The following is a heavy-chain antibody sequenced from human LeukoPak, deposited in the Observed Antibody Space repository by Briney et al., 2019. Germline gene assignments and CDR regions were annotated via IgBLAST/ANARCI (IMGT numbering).Heavy chain of an antibody. J-gene: IGHJ4*02. Sequence: SETLSLTCTVSGGSISSSSYCWGWIRQPPGKGLEWIGSIYYSGSTYYNPSLKSRVTISVDTSKNQFSLKLSSVTAADTAVYYCARQPLRGPVSGEDYWGQGTLVTVSS. CDR3: ARQPLRGPVSGEDY. CDR2: IYYSGST. D-gene: IGHD1-14*01. CDR1: GGSISSSSYC. V-gene: IGHV4-39*01.